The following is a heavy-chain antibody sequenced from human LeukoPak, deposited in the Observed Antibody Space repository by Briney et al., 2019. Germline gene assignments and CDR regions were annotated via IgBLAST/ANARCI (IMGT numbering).Heavy chain of an antibody. D-gene: IGHD2-15*01. CDR3: ARDPGYCTGDTCYRYFDS. CDR2: INTQTGDP. CDR1: GYSFSTYA. J-gene: IGHJ4*02. V-gene: IGHV7-4-1*02. Sequence: ASVKVSCKTFGYSFSTYAMNWVRQAPGQGLEWMGWINTQTGDPTYAQGFTGRFLFPLDTSVSTAYLQISSLKAEDTAVYYCARDPGYCTGDTCYRYFDSWGQGTLVTVSS.